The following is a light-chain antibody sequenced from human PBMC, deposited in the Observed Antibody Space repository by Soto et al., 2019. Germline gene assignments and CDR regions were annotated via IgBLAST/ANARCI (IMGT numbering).Light chain of an antibody. CDR2: GTS. Sequence: IVSTQSLCTLSLSPGERDTLSCRASQGVSSYLAWYQQKPGQAPRLLIYGTSNRATGIPDRFSGSGSGTDFTLTISRLEPEDFVIYYCQQYGSSPWTFGQGTKVDI. CDR1: QGVSSY. V-gene: IGKV3-20*01. J-gene: IGKJ1*01. CDR3: QQYGSSPWT.